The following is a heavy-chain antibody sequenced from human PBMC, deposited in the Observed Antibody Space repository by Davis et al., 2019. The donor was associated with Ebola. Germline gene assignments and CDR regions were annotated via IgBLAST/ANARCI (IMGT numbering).Heavy chain of an antibody. CDR1: RCTLSSYA. V-gene: IGHV1-69*04. CDR2: IIPILGIA. D-gene: IGHD6-13*01. J-gene: IGHJ4*02. CDR3: ARDPQDSSSWYAPFDY. Sequence: SVNVSRMASRCTLSSYAISWVRQAPGQGLEWMGTIIPILGIANYAQKFQGRVTITADKSTSTAYMELSSLRSEDTAVYYCARDPQDSSSWYAPFDYWGQGTLVTVSS.